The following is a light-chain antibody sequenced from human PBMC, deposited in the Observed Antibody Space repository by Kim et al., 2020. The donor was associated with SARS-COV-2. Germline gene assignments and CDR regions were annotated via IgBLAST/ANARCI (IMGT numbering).Light chain of an antibody. J-gene: IGKJ1*01. CDR1: QDISSS. CDR3: QKYNSAQWT. CDR2: AAS. V-gene: IGKV1-27*01. Sequence: ASVGDRVTITCRASQDISSSLAWYQQKPGKVPKVLIYAASTLQSGVPSRFSGSGSGTECTLTISSLQTEDVATYYCQKYNSAQWTFGPGTKVDIK.